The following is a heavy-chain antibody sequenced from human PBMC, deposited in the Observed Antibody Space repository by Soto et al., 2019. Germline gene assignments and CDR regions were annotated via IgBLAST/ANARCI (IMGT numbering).Heavy chain of an antibody. J-gene: IGHJ4*02. Sequence: QVQLQESGPGLVKPSQTLSLTCTVSGGSISSGGYYWSWIRQHPGKGLEWIGYIYYSGSTYYNPSLKSRVTLSVDTSKNQCSLKLSSVTAADTAVYYCARDQGYGGNSVDYWGQGTLVTVSS. D-gene: IGHD4-17*01. V-gene: IGHV4-31*03. CDR2: IYYSGST. CDR1: GGSISSGGYY. CDR3: ARDQGYGGNSVDY.